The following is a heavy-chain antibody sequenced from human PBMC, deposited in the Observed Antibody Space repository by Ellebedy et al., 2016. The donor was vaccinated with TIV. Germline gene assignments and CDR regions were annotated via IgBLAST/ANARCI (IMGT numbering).Heavy chain of an antibody. CDR2: IKQDGTEK. D-gene: IGHD5-12*01. V-gene: IGHV3-7*01. CDR1: GFTFSSYW. J-gene: IGHJ4*02. Sequence: GESLKISCAASGFTFSSYWMSWVRQAPGKGLEWVANIKQDGTEKYYVDSVKGRFNIPRDNAKNSLYLQMNSLRAEDTAVYYCARVTTLATGTGYYFDYWGQGTLVTVSS. CDR3: ARVTTLATGTGYYFDY.